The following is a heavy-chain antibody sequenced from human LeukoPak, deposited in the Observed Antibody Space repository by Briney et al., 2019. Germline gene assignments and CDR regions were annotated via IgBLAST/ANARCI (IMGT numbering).Heavy chain of an antibody. CDR2: ISYDGGDQ. D-gene: IGHD6-6*01. CDR1: GFSFNGHG. J-gene: IGHJ4*02. CDR3: ARGDSSSSGFTLDY. Sequence: GGSLRLSCAASGFSFNGHGMHWVRQAPGKGLEWVAFISYDGGDQHYADSVKGRFTISRDNSKNMLSLQMDSLRAEDTAVYYCARGDSSSSGFTLDYWGQGTLVTVSS. V-gene: IGHV3-30*19.